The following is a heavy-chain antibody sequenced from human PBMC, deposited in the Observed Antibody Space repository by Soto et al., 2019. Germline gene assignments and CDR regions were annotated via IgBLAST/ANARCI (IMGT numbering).Heavy chain of an antibody. CDR1: GGSFSGYY. J-gene: IGHJ6*03. D-gene: IGHD3-10*01. V-gene: IGHV4-34*01. CDR2: INHSGST. Sequence: SETLSLTCAVYGGSFSGYYWSWIRQPPGKGLEWIGEINHSGSTNYNPSLKSRVTISVDTSKNQFSLKLSSVTAADTAVYYCARGSYYYGSGSSQNYYYYMDVWGKATTVTVSS. CDR3: ARGSYYYGSGSSQNYYYYMDV.